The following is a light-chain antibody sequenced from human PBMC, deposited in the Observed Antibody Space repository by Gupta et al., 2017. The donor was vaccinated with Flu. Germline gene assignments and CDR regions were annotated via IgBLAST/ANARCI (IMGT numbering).Light chain of an antibody. Sequence: TRNDVGGYKDVSWYQQYPGKVPTLLIQDDTSRPSGISNRFSGSKSGNTAFLSISGLQAEDEADYYCSSYATGTFRIFGGGTKLTVL. J-gene: IGLJ2*01. CDR3: SSYATGTFRI. CDR1: RNDVGGYKD. V-gene: IGLV2-14*04. CDR2: DDT.